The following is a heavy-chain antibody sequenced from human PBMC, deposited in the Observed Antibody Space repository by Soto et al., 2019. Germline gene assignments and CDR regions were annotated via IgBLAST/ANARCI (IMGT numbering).Heavy chain of an antibody. D-gene: IGHD3-9*01. CDR1: GGSISSGGYY. Sequence: PSETLSLTCTVSGGSISSGGYYWSWIRQHPGKGLEWIGYIYYSGSTYYNPSLKSRVTISVDTSKNQFSLKLSSVTAADTAVYYCVRGPGWAGSYPNWFDPWGQGTLVTVSS. CDR2: IYYSGST. V-gene: IGHV4-31*03. J-gene: IGHJ5*02. CDR3: VRGPGWAGSYPNWFDP.